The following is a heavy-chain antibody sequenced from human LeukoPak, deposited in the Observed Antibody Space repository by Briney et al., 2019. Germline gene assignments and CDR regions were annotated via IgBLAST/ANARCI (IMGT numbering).Heavy chain of an antibody. Sequence: GGSLRLSCAASGFTFSSYSMNWVRQAPGKGLEWVSYISSSSSTIYYADSVKGRFTISRDNAKNSLYLQMNSLRAEDTAVYYCARGPFDSSGYYYTKLFDYWGQGTLVTVSS. CDR3: ARGPFDSSGYYYTKLFDY. CDR1: GFTFSSYS. D-gene: IGHD3-22*01. CDR2: ISSSSSTI. V-gene: IGHV3-48*01. J-gene: IGHJ4*02.